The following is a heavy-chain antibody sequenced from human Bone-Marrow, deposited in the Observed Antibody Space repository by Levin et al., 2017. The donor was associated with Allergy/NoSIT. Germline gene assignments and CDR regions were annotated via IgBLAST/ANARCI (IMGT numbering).Heavy chain of an antibody. CDR2: IKPDGSDT. CDR3: ARDGMAEIYFHS. V-gene: IGHV3-7*01. J-gene: IGHJ4*02. Sequence: QSGGSLRLSCAASGFTFRSYWMTWVRQAPGKGLEWVANIKPDGSDTYYVDSVKGRFTIYRDNAKNSLYLQMSSLRAEDTALYYCARDGMAEIYFHSWGQGTLVTVSP. D-gene: IGHD5-24*01. CDR1: GFTFRSYW.